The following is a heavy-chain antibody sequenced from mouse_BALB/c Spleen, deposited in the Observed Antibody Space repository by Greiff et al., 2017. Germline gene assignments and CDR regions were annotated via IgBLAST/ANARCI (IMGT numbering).Heavy chain of an antibody. J-gene: IGHJ4*01. CDR3: ARSRDLWAMDY. Sequence: EVKVVESGGGLVQPGGSRKLSCAASGFTFSSFGMHWVRQAPEKGLEWVAYISSGSSTIYYADTVKGRFTISRDNPKNTLFLQMTSLRSEDTAMYYCARSRDLWAMDYWGQGTSVTVSS. CDR2: ISSGSSTI. CDR1: GFTFSSFG. V-gene: IGHV5-17*02.